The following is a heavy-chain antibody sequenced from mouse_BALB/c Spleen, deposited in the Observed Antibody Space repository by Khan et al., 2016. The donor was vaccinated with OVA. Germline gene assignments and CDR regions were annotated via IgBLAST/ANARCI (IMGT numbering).Heavy chain of an antibody. V-gene: IGHV1-18*01. CDR3: GRDAGHY. J-gene: IGHJ4*01. Sequence: VQLKQSGPELVKPGASVKISCKTSGYTFTEYTLHWVKQSHGKSLEWIGVINPKNGVTSYNQKFKGKATLTVDKSSSTAYMEFRSLTSEDSAVYYCGRDAGHYWGQGTSVTVSS. CDR1: GYTFTEYT. D-gene: IGHD3-3*01. CDR2: INPKNGVT.